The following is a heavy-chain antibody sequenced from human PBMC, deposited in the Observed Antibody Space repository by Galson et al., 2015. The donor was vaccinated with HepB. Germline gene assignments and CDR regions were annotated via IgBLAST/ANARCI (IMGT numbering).Heavy chain of an antibody. CDR2: ISWNSNKK. Sequence: SLRLSCAASGFIFDDYAMEWVRQVPGKGPEWVSGISWNSNKKDYADSVKGRFTISRDNAKNSLYLHMSSLRPEDTALYYCAKTAGGGYSDCLLHYWGPGTLGAVSS. CDR3: AKTAGGGYSDCLLHY. CDR1: GFIFDDYA. J-gene: IGHJ4*02. D-gene: IGHD2-21*02. V-gene: IGHV3-9*01.